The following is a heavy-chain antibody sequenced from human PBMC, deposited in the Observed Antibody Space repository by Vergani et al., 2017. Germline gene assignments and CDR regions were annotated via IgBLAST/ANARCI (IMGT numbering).Heavy chain of an antibody. D-gene: IGHD2-2*02. CDR3: ARERGLGCSSTSCYTGWFDP. V-gene: IGHV4-30-2*01. J-gene: IGHJ5*02. Sequence: QVQLQESGSGLVKPSQTLSLTCAVSGGSISSGGYSWSWIRQPPGKGLEWIGYIYHSGSTYYNPSLKSRVTISVDRSKNQFSLKLSSVTAADTAVYYCARERGLGCSSTSCYTGWFDPWGQGTLVTVSS. CDR2: IYHSGST. CDR1: GGSISSGGYS.